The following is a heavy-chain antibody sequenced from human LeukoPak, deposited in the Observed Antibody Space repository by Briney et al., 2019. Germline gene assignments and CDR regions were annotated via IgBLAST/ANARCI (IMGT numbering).Heavy chain of an antibody. CDR1: GYTFTGYY. V-gene: IGHV1-2*02. CDR2: INPNSGRT. CDR3: ARAPLGYCTNGVCYNHWFDP. Sequence: GASVKVSCKASGYTFTGYYMHWVRQAPGQGLEWMGWINPNSGRTNYAQKFQGRVTMTRDTSISTAYMELSRLRSDDTAVYYCARAPLGYCTNGVCYNHWFDPWGQGTLVTVSS. D-gene: IGHD2-8*01. J-gene: IGHJ5*02.